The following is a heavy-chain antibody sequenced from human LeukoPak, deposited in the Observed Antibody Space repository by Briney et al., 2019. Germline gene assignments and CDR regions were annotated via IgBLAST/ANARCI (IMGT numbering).Heavy chain of an antibody. V-gene: IGHV3-30*18. D-gene: IGHD3-22*01. CDR3: AKELKPMIVVADLFDY. J-gene: IGHJ4*02. CDR2: ISYDGSNK. CDR1: GFTFSTYG. Sequence: GGSLRLSCAASGFTFSTYGMHWVRQTPGKGLEWVALISYDGSNKYCADSVKGRFTISRDNSKNTLYLQMNSLRPEDTAVYYCAKELKPMIVVADLFDYWGQGTLVTVSS.